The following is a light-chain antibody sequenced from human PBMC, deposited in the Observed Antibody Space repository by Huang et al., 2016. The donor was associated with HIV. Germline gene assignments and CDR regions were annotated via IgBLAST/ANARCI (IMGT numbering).Light chain of an antibody. CDR3: QQRRNWPPTYT. V-gene: IGKV3-11*01. CDR2: DAS. Sequence: IVLTQSPVTLSGSPGGSVTLFCRASQSVGSYMAWFQHKPGQAPRLLIYDASNRATDIPDRFSCSGSGSEFTLTINSLGPEDSAVYYCQQRRNWPPTYTFGEGTKLEI. J-gene: IGKJ2*01. CDR1: QSVGSY.